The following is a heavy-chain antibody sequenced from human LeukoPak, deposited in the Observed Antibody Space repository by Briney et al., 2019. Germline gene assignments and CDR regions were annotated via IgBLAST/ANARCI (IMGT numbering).Heavy chain of an antibody. CDR3: AKDPNGDYIGAFDD. CDR2: IRSKTYGGAA. J-gene: IGHJ3*01. D-gene: IGHD2-8*01. V-gene: IGHV3-49*03. CDR1: GFNFADYA. Sequence: GGSLRLSCTTSGFNFADYAMSWFRQAPGKGLEWVGFIRSKTYGGAAEYATSVKGRFTVSRDDSKSIAYLQMNSLKTEDTAVYYCAKDPNGDYIGAFDDWGQGTMVTVSS.